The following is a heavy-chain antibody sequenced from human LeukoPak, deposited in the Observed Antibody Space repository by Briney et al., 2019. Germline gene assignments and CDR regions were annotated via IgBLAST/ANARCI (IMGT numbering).Heavy chain of an antibody. CDR1: GGSFSGYY. V-gene: IGHV4-34*01. J-gene: IGHJ4*02. CDR2: INHSGST. Sequence: SETLSLTCAVYGGSFSGYYWSWIRQPPGKGLEWIGEINHSGSTNYNPSLKNRVTISVDTSKNQFSLKLSSVTAADTAVYYCARGPYDFWRPIDYWGQGTLVTVSS. CDR3: ARGPYDFWRPIDY. D-gene: IGHD3-3*01.